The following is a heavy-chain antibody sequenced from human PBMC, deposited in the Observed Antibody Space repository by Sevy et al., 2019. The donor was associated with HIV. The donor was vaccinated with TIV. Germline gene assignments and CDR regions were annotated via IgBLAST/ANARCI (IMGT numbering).Heavy chain of an antibody. CDR2: ISAYNGNT. J-gene: IGHJ4*02. V-gene: IGHV1-18*01. CDR1: GYTFTSYG. D-gene: IGHD2-2*01. Sequence: ASVKVSCKASGYTFTSYGISWVRQAPGQGLEWMGWISAYNGNTNYAQKLQGRVTMTTDTSTSTAYMELRSLRSDDTAVYYCARESGDCSSTSCLSYFDYWGQGTLVTVSS. CDR3: ARESGDCSSTSCLSYFDY.